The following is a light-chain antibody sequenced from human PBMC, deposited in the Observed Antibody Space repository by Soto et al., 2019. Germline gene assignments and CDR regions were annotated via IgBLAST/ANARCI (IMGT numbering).Light chain of an antibody. J-gene: IGLJ3*02. Sequence: QSALTQPASVSGSPGQSITISCTGTSSDVGGYNYVSWYQHHPGKAPKLIIYEVNNRPSGVSNRFSGSKSGNTASLTISGLQAEDEADYYCSSYTTSSTLVFGGGTKRTVL. CDR1: SSDVGGYNY. CDR2: EVN. V-gene: IGLV2-14*01. CDR3: SSYTTSSTLV.